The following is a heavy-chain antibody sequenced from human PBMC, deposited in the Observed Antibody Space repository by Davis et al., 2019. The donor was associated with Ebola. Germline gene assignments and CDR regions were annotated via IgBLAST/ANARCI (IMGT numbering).Heavy chain of an antibody. Sequence: ETLSLTCAVYGGSFSGYYWSWIRQPPGKGLEWIGEINHSGSTNYNPSLKSRVTISVDTSKNQFSLKLSSVTAADTAVYYCARRHIVVVTAIDYWGQGTLVTVSS. CDR1: GGSFSGYY. J-gene: IGHJ4*02. CDR2: INHSGST. D-gene: IGHD2-21*02. CDR3: ARRHIVVVTAIDY. V-gene: IGHV4-34*01.